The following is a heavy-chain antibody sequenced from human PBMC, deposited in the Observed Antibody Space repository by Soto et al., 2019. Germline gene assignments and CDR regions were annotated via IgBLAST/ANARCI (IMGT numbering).Heavy chain of an antibody. J-gene: IGHJ4*02. Sequence: EVQLVESGGGLVKPGGSLRLSCAASGFTFSSYSMNWVRQAPGKGLEWVSSISSSSSYIYYADSVKGRFTISRDNAKNSLYLQMNSLRAEDTAVYYCARDHGGATIYYYFDYWGQGTLVTVSS. CDR1: GFTFSSYS. CDR2: ISSSSSYI. V-gene: IGHV3-21*01. CDR3: ARDHGGATIYYYFDY. D-gene: IGHD1-26*01.